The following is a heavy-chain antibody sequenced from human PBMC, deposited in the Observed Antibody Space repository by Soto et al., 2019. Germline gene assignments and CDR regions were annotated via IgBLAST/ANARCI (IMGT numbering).Heavy chain of an antibody. D-gene: IGHD3-10*01. V-gene: IGHV1-69*02. Sequence: QVQLVQSGAEVKEPGSAVKVSCKASGGAFSSFTISWVRQAPGQGLEWMGRIIPLLDLANYSQRYQGRVTIAADTSTTPAYMELSSLKSEDTAVYFCANLVALDGAGSHWGQGTLVIVSS. CDR2: IIPLLDLA. CDR3: ANLVALDGAGSH. J-gene: IGHJ4*02. CDR1: GGAFSSFT.